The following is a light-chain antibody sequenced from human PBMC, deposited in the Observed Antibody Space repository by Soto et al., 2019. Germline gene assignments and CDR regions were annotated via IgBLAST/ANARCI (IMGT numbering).Light chain of an antibody. J-gene: IGKJ4*01. V-gene: IGKV4-1*01. Sequence: DIVMTQSPDSLAVSLGERATINCKSSQSVLYSSNNKNYLAWYQQKPGKPPKLLIYWASTRQSGVPDRFRGSGSGTDFALSISSLQAEDVAVYYCHQNYSTPPLTFGGGTKVEIK. CDR3: HQNYSTPPLT. CDR2: WAS. CDR1: QSVLYSSNNKNY.